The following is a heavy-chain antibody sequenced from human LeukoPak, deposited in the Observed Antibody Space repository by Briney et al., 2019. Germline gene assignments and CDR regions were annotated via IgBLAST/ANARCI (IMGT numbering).Heavy chain of an antibody. V-gene: IGHV3-23*01. CDR3: AKDRPGTATVTDAFDI. CDR1: GFTFSSYA. J-gene: IGHJ3*02. CDR2: ISGSGGST. Sequence: GGSLRLSCAASGFTFSSYAMSWVRQAPGKGLEWVSAISGSGGSTYYADSVKGRFTISRDNSKNTLYLQMNSLRAEDTAVYYCAKDRPGTATVTDAFDIWGQGTMVTVSS. D-gene: IGHD5-18*01.